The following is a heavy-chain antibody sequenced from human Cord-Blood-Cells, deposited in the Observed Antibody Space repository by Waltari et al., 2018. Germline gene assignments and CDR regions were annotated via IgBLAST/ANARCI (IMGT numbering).Heavy chain of an antibody. CDR3: ASWWSYYAFDI. CDR1: GGSISSRSYY. Sequence: QLQLQESGPGLVKPSETLSLTCTVSGGSISSRSYYWGWIRQPPGKGLEWIGSSYYSGSTYYNPSLKSRVTISVDTSKNQFSLKLSSVTGADTAVYYCASWWSYYAFDIWGQGTMVTVSS. V-gene: IGHV4-39*01. CDR2: SYYSGST. J-gene: IGHJ3*02. D-gene: IGHD1-26*01.